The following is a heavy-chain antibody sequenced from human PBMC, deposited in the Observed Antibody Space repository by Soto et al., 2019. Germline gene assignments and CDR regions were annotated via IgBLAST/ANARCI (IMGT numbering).Heavy chain of an antibody. Sequence: QAQLLQSASEIARPGSSVRISCNVSGGTFRADALSWVRQAPGQGPEWMGGIIPRFGSAKYAQKFKDRLSISADESTNTVHLEFTNPRSDDTAVYYCAGRCCGADCYADAHYLAYWGQGTLVTVSS. CDR1: GGTFRADA. CDR2: IIPRFGSA. D-gene: IGHD2-21*01. V-gene: IGHV1-69*01. J-gene: IGHJ4*02. CDR3: AGRCCGADCYADAHYLAY.